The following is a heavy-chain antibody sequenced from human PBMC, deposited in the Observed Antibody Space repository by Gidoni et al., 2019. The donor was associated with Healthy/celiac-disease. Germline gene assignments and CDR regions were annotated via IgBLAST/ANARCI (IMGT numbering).Heavy chain of an antibody. CDR3: AREGWEQQPGPWFDP. D-gene: IGHD6-13*01. J-gene: IGHJ5*02. Sequence: QVQLVQSGAEVKKTGASVTVSCKASGYTFTSYGLSWVRQAPGPGLEWMGWIRANNGNTNDAQKLQGRGTMTTDAYKSKADMELRSRRSDDTAVYDCAREGWEQQPGPWFDPWGQGTLVTVSS. CDR2: IRANNGNT. CDR1: GYTFTSYG. V-gene: IGHV1-18*01.